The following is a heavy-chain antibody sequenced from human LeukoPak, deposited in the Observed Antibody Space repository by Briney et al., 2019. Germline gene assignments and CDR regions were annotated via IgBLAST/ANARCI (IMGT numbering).Heavy chain of an antibody. D-gene: IGHD1-26*01. CDR1: GYTFTGYY. CDR2: INPNSGGT. J-gene: IGHJ4*02. CDR3: ARYITVGATYQHFDY. V-gene: IGHV1-2*06. Sequence: ASVKVSCKASGYTFTGYYMHWVRQAPGQGLEWMRRINPNSGGTNYAQKFQGRVTMTRDTSISTAYMELSRLRSDDTAVYYCARYITVGATYQHFDYWGQGTLVTVSS.